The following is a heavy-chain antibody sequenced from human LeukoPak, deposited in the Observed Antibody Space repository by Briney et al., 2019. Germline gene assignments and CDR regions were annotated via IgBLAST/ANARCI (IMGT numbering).Heavy chain of an antibody. V-gene: IGHV3-21*01. Sequence: GGSLRLSCAASGFTFSSYSMNWVRQAPGKGLEWVSSISSSSSYIYYADSVKGRFTISRDNAKNSLYLQMNSLRAEDTAVYYCARDPGGYGYYYYYMDVWGKGTTVTVSS. CDR3: ARDPGGYGYYYYYMDV. J-gene: IGHJ6*03. D-gene: IGHD4-17*01. CDR2: ISSSSSYI. CDR1: GFTFSSYS.